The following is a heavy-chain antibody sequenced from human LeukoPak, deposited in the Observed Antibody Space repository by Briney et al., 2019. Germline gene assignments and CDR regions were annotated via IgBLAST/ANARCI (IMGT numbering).Heavy chain of an antibody. Sequence: GGSLRLSCAASGFTFSSYAMTWVRQAPGKGLEWVSGISGNGQNTYYADSVKGRFTISRDNSKNTLYLQMNNMRAEDTAVYYCAADIVVVPAASFAFDIWGQGTMVTVSS. CDR1: GFTFSSYA. V-gene: IGHV3-23*01. CDR3: AADIVVVPAASFAFDI. D-gene: IGHD2-2*01. J-gene: IGHJ3*02. CDR2: ISGNGQNT.